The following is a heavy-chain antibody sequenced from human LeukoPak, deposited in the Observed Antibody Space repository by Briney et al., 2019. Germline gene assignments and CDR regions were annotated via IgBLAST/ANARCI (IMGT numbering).Heavy chain of an antibody. CDR3: ARMAVAAAGSFDY. CDR1: GGTFSSYA. V-gene: IGHV1-69*04. D-gene: IGHD6-13*01. J-gene: IGHJ4*02. Sequence: SVKVSCKASGGTFSSYAISWVRQAPGQGLEWMGRIIPILGIANYAQKFQGRVTITADKSTSTAYMELSSLRSEDTAVYYCARMAVAAAGSFDYWGRGTLVTVSS. CDR2: IIPILGIA.